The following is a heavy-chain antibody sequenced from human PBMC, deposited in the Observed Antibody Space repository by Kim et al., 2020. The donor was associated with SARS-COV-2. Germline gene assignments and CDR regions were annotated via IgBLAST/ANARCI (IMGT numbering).Heavy chain of an antibody. J-gene: IGHJ4*02. CDR3: TREDY. V-gene: IGHV1-2*02. CDR2: NANSGGT. Sequence: NANSGGTTYAKKFQGRVTMTRDTSISTAYLELTSLTSDDTALYYCTREDYWGQGSLVTVSS.